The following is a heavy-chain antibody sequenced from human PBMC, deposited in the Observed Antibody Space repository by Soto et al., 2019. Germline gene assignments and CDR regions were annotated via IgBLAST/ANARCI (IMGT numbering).Heavy chain of an antibody. Sequence: SETLSLTCAVYGGSFSGYCLTWIRQPTGTGLEWIGEINHSGSTNYNPSLKSRVTISVDTSKNQFSLKLTSVTAADTAVYYCARDKITGLFDYWGQGTLVTVSS. D-gene: IGHD2-8*02. CDR1: GGSFSGYC. J-gene: IGHJ4*02. CDR3: ARDKITGLFDY. CDR2: INHSGST. V-gene: IGHV4-34*01.